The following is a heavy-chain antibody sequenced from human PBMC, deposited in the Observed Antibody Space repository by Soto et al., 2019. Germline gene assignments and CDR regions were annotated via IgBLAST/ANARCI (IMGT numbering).Heavy chain of an antibody. Sequence: QVQLVESGGGVVQPGRSLRLSCAASGFTFSSYGMHWVRQAPGKGLEWVAVIWYDGSNKYYADSVKGRFTISRDNSKNTLYLQMNSLRAEDTAVYYCAIEQESSGYDAFDIWGEGTMVTVSS. V-gene: IGHV3-33*01. CDR2: IWYDGSNK. D-gene: IGHD6-19*01. J-gene: IGHJ3*02. CDR1: GFTFSSYG. CDR3: AIEQESSGYDAFDI.